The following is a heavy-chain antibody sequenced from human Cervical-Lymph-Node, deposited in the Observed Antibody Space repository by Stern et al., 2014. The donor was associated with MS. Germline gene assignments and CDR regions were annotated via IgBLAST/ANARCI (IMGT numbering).Heavy chain of an antibody. CDR2: IFHSGST. J-gene: IGHJ5*02. V-gene: IGHV4-38-2*02. CDR3: AREEQQLVHGNWFDP. D-gene: IGHD6-13*01. Sequence: QVQLQESGPGLVKPSETLSLTCTVSGYSISSGYYWGWIRQPPGKGLEWIGSIFHSGSTYYNPSLKSRVTISVDKSKNQFSLKLSSVTAADTAVYYCAREEQQLVHGNWFDPWGQGTLVTVSS. CDR1: GYSISSGYY.